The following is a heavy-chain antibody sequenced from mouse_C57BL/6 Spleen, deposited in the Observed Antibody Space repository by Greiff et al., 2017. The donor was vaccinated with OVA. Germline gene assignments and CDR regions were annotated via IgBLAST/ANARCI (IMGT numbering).Heavy chain of an antibody. V-gene: IGHV5-4*01. Sequence: EVQVVESGGGLVKPGGSLKLSCAASGFTFSSYAMSWVRQTPEKRLEWVATISDGGSYTYYPDNVKGRFTISRDNAKNNLYLQRSHLKSEDTAMYYCARANWDWYFDVWGTGTTVTVSS. CDR1: GFTFSSYA. D-gene: IGHD4-1*01. CDR3: ARANWDWYFDV. J-gene: IGHJ1*03. CDR2: ISDGGSYT.